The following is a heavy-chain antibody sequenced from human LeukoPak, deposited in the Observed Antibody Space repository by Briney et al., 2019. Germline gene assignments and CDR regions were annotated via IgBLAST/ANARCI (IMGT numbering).Heavy chain of an antibody. CDR2: LFSSGTT. J-gene: IGHJ4*02. CDR1: GGSFSSGDYS. Sequence: SETLSLTCTVSGGSFSSGDYSWNWIRQPAGQGLEWIGRLFSSGTTSYNPSLKSRVTISGDTSNNQFSLKLTSVTAADTAVYYCARGEMASSHWGQGTLVTVSS. CDR3: ARGEMASSH. V-gene: IGHV4-61*02. D-gene: IGHD5-24*01.